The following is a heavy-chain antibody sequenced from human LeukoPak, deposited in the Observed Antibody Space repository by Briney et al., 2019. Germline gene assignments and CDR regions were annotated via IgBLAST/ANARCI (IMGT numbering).Heavy chain of an antibody. Sequence: PGGPLRLSCVASGFTFRDYSMNWVRQAPGKGPECVSYIRRTSSNIFYVASVKGRFTISRDNAKNSLYLQMNSLRAEDTAVYYCARDVRYGDYAGWFDPWGQGTLVTVSS. CDR2: IRRTSSNI. V-gene: IGHV3-48*04. J-gene: IGHJ5*02. CDR3: ARDVRYGDYAGWFDP. D-gene: IGHD4-17*01. CDR1: GFTFRDYS.